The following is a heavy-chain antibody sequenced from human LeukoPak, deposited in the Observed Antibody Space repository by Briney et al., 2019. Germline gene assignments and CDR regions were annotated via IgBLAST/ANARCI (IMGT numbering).Heavy chain of an antibody. Sequence: ASVKVSCKASGYTFTSYGISWVRQAPGQGLEWMGWISAYNGNTNYAQKLQGRVTMTTDTSTSTAYMELRSLRSDDTAVYYCARDMVASGGLDQGNWFDLWGQGSLVTVSS. V-gene: IGHV1-18*01. J-gene: IGHJ5*02. D-gene: IGHD2-15*01. CDR2: ISAYNGNT. CDR1: GYTFTSYG. CDR3: ARDMVASGGLDQGNWFDL.